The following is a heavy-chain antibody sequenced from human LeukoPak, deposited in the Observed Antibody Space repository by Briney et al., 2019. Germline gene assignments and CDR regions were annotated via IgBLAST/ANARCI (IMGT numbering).Heavy chain of an antibody. V-gene: IGHV4-34*01. CDR3: ARLGVRAVAGTVGATNSYMDV. D-gene: IGHD6-19*01. CDR1: GGSFSGYY. Sequence: PSETLSLTCAVYGGSFSGYYWSWIRQPPGKGLEWIGEINHSGSTNYNPSLKSRVTISVDTSKNQFSLKLSSVTAADTAVYYCARLGVRAVAGTVGATNSYMDVWGKGTTVTVSS. J-gene: IGHJ6*03. CDR2: INHSGST.